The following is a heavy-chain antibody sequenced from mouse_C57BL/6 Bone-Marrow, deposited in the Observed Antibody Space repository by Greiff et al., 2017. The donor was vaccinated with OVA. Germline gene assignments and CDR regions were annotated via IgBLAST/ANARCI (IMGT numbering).Heavy chain of an antibody. CDR2: IHPNSGST. Sequence: QVQLQQPGAELVKPGASVKLSCKASGYTFTSYWMHWVKQRPGQGLEWIGMIHPNSGSTNYNEKFKSKATLTVDKSSSTAYMQLSSLTSEDSAVYYCARSYGSSQAWFAYWGQGTLVTVSA. D-gene: IGHD1-1*01. CDR3: ARSYGSSQAWFAY. V-gene: IGHV1-64*01. J-gene: IGHJ3*01. CDR1: GYTFTSYW.